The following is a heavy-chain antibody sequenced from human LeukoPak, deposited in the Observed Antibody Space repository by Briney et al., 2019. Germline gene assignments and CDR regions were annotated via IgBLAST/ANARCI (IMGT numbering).Heavy chain of an antibody. Sequence: PGGSLRLSCAASGFSFISYGMHWVRQAPGKGLEWVGVISDDGRSKDYADSVKGRFTISRDNSKNTLYLQMNSLRAEDTAVYYCARPMTTVTTHNWFDPWGQGTLVTVSS. CDR2: ISDDGRSK. CDR1: GFSFISYG. CDR3: ARPMTTVTTHNWFDP. D-gene: IGHD4-17*01. V-gene: IGHV3-30*03. J-gene: IGHJ5*02.